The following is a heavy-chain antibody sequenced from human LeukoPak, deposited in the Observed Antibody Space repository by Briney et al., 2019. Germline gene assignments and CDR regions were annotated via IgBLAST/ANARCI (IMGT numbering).Heavy chain of an antibody. V-gene: IGHV4-4*02. CDR2: IYYSGST. CDR3: ARDHPAYCGGDCSSPSAFDI. Sequence: SGTLSLTCAVSGGSISSTNWWSWIRQPPGKGLEWIGSIYYSGSTYYNPSLKSRVTISVDTSKNQFSLKLSSVTAADAAVYYCARDHPAYCGGDCSSPSAFDIWGQGTMVTVSS. D-gene: IGHD2-21*02. J-gene: IGHJ3*02. CDR1: GGSISSTNW.